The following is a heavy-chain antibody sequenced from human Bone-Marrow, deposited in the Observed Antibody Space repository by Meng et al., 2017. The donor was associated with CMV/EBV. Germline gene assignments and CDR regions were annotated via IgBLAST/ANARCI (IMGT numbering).Heavy chain of an antibody. D-gene: IGHD6-13*01. CDR1: GFSLSNNGVG. V-gene: IGHV2-5*01. J-gene: IGHJ4*02. CDR2: IYWNDDR. CDR3: AHTPYSSSWLFDY. Sequence: FSGFSLSNNGVGVGWIRQPPGKALEWLALIYWNDDRRYSPSLKNRLTITKDTSKNQVVLTVTNMDPVDTATYFCAHTPYSSSWLFDYWGQGTLVTVSS.